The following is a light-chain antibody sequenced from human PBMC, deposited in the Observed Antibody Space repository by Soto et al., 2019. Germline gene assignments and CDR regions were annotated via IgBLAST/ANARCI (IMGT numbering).Light chain of an antibody. CDR3: QQYNSYSGGT. CDR2: DAY. J-gene: IGKJ1*01. CDR1: QSLSRG. V-gene: IGKV1-5*01. Sequence: DIQMTQSPSTLSASVGDRVTITCRASQSLSRGLAWYQQKPGKAPKVLIYDAYTLESGVPSRFSGSGSGTEFTLTISSLQPDDYATYHCQQYNSYSGGTFGQGTKVEIK.